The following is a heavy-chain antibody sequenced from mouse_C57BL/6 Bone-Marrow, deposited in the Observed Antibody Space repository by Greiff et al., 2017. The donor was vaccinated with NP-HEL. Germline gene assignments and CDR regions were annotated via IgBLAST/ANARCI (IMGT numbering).Heavy chain of an antibody. D-gene: IGHD4-1*01. V-gene: IGHV1-18*01. Sequence: VHVKQSGPELVKPGASVKIPCKASGYTFTDYNMDWVKQSHGKSLEWIGDINPNNGGTTYNQKFKGKATLTVDKSSSTAYMELRSLTSEDTAVYYCARLGWDSFDYWGQGTTLTVSS. CDR3: ARLGWDSFDY. CDR2: INPNNGGT. J-gene: IGHJ2*01. CDR1: GYTFTDYN.